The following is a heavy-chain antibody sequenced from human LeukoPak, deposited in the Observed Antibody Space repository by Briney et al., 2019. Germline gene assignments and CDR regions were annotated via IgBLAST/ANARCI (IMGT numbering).Heavy chain of an antibody. CDR3: AKDTAGSGYPYYFGY. D-gene: IGHD3-22*01. Sequence: GGSLRLSCAASGLTFSMPPMDWVRQAPGKGLEWVAFIQNDGNSKNYADSVRGRFTISRDTSKNTLYLQMNSLRAEDTAVYYCAKDTAGSGYPYYFGYWGQGTLVTVSS. CDR2: IQNDGNSK. V-gene: IGHV3-30*02. J-gene: IGHJ4*02. CDR1: GLTFSMPP.